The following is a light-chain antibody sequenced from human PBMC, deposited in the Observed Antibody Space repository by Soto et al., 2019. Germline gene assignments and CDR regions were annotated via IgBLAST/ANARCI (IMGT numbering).Light chain of an antibody. J-gene: IGKJ4*01. CDR2: GAS. CDR3: QQYDSSPLT. Sequence: IVLTQSPGTLSLSPGERAILSCRASQSVSSSYLAWYQQKPGQAPRLLIYGASSRATGIPDRFSGSGSGTDFTLTISRLEPEDFAVYYCQQYDSSPLTFGGGTKVEIK. V-gene: IGKV3-20*01. CDR1: QSVSSSY.